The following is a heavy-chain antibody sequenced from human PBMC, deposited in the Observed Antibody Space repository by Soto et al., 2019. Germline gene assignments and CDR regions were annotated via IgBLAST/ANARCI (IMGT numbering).Heavy chain of an antibody. Sequence: QVQLQESGPGLVKPSQTLSLTCTVSGGSISSGGYYWSWIRQHPGKGLEWIGYIYYSGSTYYNPSLKSRVTISVDTSKNQFSLKLSSVTAADTAVYYCARDGNRHYYYDSRGSWFDPWGQGTLVTVSS. D-gene: IGHD3-22*01. CDR3: ARDGNRHYYYDSRGSWFDP. CDR1: GGSISSGGYY. CDR2: IYYSGST. J-gene: IGHJ5*02. V-gene: IGHV4-31*03.